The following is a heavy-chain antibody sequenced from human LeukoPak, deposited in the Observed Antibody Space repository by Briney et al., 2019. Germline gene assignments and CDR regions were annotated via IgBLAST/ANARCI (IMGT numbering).Heavy chain of an antibody. D-gene: IGHD4-11*01. Sequence: SETLSLTCTVSGGSISSYYWSWIRQPPGKGLEWIGYIYYSGSTNYNPSLKSRVTISVDTSKNQFSLKLSSVTAADTAVYYCARGTTVTTPSAYYYYGMDVWGQGTTVTVSS. J-gene: IGHJ6*02. CDR1: GGSISSYY. CDR2: IYYSGST. CDR3: ARGTTVTTPSAYYYYGMDV. V-gene: IGHV4-59*01.